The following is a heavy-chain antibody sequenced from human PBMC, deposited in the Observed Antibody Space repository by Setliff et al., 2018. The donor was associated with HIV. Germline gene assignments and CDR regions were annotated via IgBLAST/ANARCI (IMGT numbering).Heavy chain of an antibody. Sequence: GESLKISCKGSGYSFTNYWIAWVRQMSGKGLEWMGSIDPGDSDTRYSPSFQGQVTISADKSISTAFLQWSSLTASDTAMYYCARGKIALGVRDWFDPWGQGTLVTVSS. CDR2: IDPGDSDT. CDR3: ARGKIALGVRDWFDP. D-gene: IGHD6-13*01. J-gene: IGHJ5*02. V-gene: IGHV5-51*01. CDR1: GYSFTNYW.